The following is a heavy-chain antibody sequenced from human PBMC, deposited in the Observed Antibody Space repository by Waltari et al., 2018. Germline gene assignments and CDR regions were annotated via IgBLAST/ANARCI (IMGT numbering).Heavy chain of an antibody. D-gene: IGHD3-22*01. CDR3: ARDRYYYDSSGYYYFDY. Sequence: QVQLVQSGAEVKKPGASVKVSCKASGYTFTGYYMHWMRQAPGKGLEWMGWSNPNSGGKNYAQKFQGRVTMTRDTSISTAYMELSRLRSDDTAVYYCARDRYYYDSSGYYYFDYWGQGTLVTVSS. V-gene: IGHV1-2*02. J-gene: IGHJ4*02. CDR2: SNPNSGGK. CDR1: GYTFTGYY.